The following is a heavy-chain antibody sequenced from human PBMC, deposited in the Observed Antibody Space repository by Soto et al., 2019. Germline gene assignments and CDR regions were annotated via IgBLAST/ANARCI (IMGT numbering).Heavy chain of an antibody. CDR1: GYTFTSYD. CDR3: ARGTYYDFWSGNTSYYGMDV. V-gene: IGHV1-8*01. D-gene: IGHD3-3*01. CDR2: MNPNSGNT. Sequence: GASVKVSCKASGYTFTSYDINWVRQATGQGLEWMGWMNPNSGNTGYAQKFQGRVTMTRNTSISTAYMELSSLRSEDTAVYYCARGTYYDFWSGNTSYYGMDVWGQGTTGTVSS. J-gene: IGHJ6*02.